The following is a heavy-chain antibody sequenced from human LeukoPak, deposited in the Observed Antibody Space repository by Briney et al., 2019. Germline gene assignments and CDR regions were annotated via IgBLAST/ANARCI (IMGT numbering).Heavy chain of an antibody. CDR1: GGSISSYY. CDR2: IYYSGST. Sequence: SETLSLTRTVSGGSISSYYWSWIRQPPGKGLEWIGYIYYSGSTNYNPSLKSRVTISVDTSKNQFSLKLSSVTAADTAVYYCARAQPDYYDSSGYYYSAFDIWGQGTMVTVSS. J-gene: IGHJ3*02. V-gene: IGHV4-59*01. CDR3: ARAQPDYYDSSGYYYSAFDI. D-gene: IGHD3-22*01.